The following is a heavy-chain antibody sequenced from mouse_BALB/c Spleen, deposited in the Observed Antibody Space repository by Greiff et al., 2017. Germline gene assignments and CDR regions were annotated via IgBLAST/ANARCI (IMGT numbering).Heavy chain of an antibody. J-gene: IGHJ2*01. Sequence: EVQLQQSGPGLVKPSQSLSLTCTVTGYSITSDYAWNWIRQFPGNKLEWMGYISYSGSTSYNPSLKSRISITRDTSKNQFFLQLNSVTTEDTATYYCARWGNYIDYWGQGTTLTVSS. CDR3: ARWGNYIDY. CDR2: ISYSGST. CDR1: GYSITSDYA. V-gene: IGHV3-2*02.